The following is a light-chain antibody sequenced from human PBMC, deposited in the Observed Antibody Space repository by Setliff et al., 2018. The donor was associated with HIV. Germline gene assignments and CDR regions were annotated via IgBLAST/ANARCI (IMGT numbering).Light chain of an antibody. CDR3: CSYAGSSTCV. V-gene: IGLV2-23*02. CDR2: EVT. Sequence: QSALAQPASVSGSPGQSIIISCTGTSSDVGTYNLFSWYQQHPGKAPKLIISEVTKRPSGVSNRFSGSKSGNTASLTISGLQAEDEADYYCCSYAGSSTCVFGTGTKVTVL. CDR1: SSDVGTYNL. J-gene: IGLJ1*01.